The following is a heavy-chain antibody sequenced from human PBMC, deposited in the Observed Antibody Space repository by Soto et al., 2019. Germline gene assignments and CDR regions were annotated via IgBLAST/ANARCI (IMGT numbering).Heavy chain of an antibody. CDR2: ISYDGSNK. CDR1: GFTFSSYC. Sequence: PGGSQRLSCAASGFTFSSYCRHWVRQAPGKGLEWVAVISYDGSNKYYADSVKGRFTISRDNSKNTLYLQMNSLRAEDTAVYYCAKAGAYYDFWSGYDYYYGMDVWGQGTTVTVSS. D-gene: IGHD3-3*01. V-gene: IGHV3-30*18. CDR3: AKAGAYYDFWSGYDYYYGMDV. J-gene: IGHJ6*02.